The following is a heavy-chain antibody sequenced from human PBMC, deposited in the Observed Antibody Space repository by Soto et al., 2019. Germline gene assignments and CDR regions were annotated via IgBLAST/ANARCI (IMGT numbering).Heavy chain of an antibody. CDR1: GFSFTGYY. D-gene: IGHD3-10*01. CDR3: AEVRDYYGMDV. V-gene: IGHV1-8*02. Sequence: ASVKVSCKASGFSFTGYYIHWLRQAPGQGLEWMGWMNPNSGNTGYAQKFQGRVTMTRNTSINTAYMELSSLRSEDTAVYYCAEVRDYYGMDVWGQGTTVTVSS. J-gene: IGHJ6*02. CDR2: MNPNSGNT.